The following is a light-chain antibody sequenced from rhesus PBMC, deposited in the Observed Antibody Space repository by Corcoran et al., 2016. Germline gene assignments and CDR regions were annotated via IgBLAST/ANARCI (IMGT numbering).Light chain of an antibody. CDR1: QGISNW. CDR3: QQHNSTPRT. J-gene: IGKJ1*01. Sequence: DIQMTQSPSSLSASVGDRVTITCRASQGISNWLAWYQQKPGKAPKLLSYKAATLQSGVPSRFSGSGSGTEFTLTISSLQPEDVATYYCQQHNSTPRTFGQGTKVEIK. V-gene: IGKV1-21*01. CDR2: KAA.